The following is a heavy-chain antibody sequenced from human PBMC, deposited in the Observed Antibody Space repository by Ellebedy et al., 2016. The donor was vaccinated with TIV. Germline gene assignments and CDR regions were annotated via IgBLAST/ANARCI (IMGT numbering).Heavy chain of an antibody. CDR2: IWYDGSNK. CDR1: GFTFSSYG. V-gene: IGHV3-33*08. J-gene: IGHJ6*02. D-gene: IGHD3-16*01. Sequence: GESLKISCAASGFTFSSYGMHWVRQAPGKGLEWVAVIWYDGSNKYYADSVKGRFTISRDNSKNTLYLQMNSLRAEDTAVYYCARHLGDDYYYYGMDVWGQGTTVTVSS. CDR3: ARHLGDDYYYYGMDV.